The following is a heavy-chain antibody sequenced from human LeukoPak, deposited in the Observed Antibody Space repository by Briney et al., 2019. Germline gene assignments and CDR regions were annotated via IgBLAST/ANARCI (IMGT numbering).Heavy chain of an antibody. J-gene: IGHJ4*02. D-gene: IGHD6-13*01. Sequence: SETLSLTCTVSGGSISSSSYYWGWIRRPPGKGLEWIGSIYYSGSTHYNPSLKSRVTISVDTSKNQFSLKLSSVSAADTAVYYCASLSTLAAAGTVYWGQGILVTVSS. CDR1: GGSISSSSYY. CDR2: IYYSGST. CDR3: ASLSTLAAAGTVY. V-gene: IGHV4-39*01.